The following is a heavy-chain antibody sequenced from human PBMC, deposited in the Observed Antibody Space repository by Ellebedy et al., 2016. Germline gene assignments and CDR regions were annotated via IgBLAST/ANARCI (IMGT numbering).Heavy chain of an antibody. CDR3: ARQKKVAVAGTLDYYALDV. V-gene: IGHV3-13*01. Sequence: GESLKISCAVSGFTFSTDNMHWVRQATGKGLEWVSSIGTVGDTYYPGSVKGRFIISRENAKNSLYLQMNDLRAGDTGVYYCARQKKVAVAGTLDYYALDVWGQGTTVTVSS. CDR2: IGTVGDT. D-gene: IGHD6-19*01. J-gene: IGHJ6*02. CDR1: GFTFSTDN.